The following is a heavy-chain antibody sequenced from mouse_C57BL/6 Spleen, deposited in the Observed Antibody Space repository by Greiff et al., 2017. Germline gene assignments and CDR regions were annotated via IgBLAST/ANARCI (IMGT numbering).Heavy chain of an antibody. V-gene: IGHV1-80*01. Sequence: QVQLQQPRAELVKPGASVKISCKASGYAFRSYWMNWVKQRPGKGLEWIGQIDPGDGDTNYNGKFKGGATLTADKSSSTAYMQLSSLTSEDSWVSFDARSGTGNDFADWGKGALVTVAA. J-gene: IGHJ3*01. D-gene: IGHD2-2*01. CDR2: IDPGDGDT. CDR3: ARSGTGNDFAD. CDR1: GYAFRSYW.